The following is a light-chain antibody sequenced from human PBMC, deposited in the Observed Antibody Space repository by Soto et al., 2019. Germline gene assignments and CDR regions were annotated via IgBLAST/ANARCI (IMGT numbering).Light chain of an antibody. CDR1: SSNIGAGYE. J-gene: IGLJ1*01. Sequence: QSALTQPPSVSGAPGQRVTISCTGSSSNIGAGYEVHWYQQLPGTAPKLLIYRNNNRPSGVPDRFSGSKSGTSASLAITGLQAEDEADYYCQSYDSSLSALYVFGTGTKVTVL. CDR3: QSYDSSLSALYV. CDR2: RNN. V-gene: IGLV1-40*01.